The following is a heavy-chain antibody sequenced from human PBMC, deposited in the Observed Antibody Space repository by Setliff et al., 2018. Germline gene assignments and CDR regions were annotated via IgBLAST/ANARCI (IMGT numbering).Heavy chain of an antibody. Sequence: LRLSCVASTSTFSKYAVTWVRQAPGKGLEWVSSIHVSGGSTYYADSVKGRFTISRDNSRNTLYLQMNSLRAEDTAVYYCAKDLWPTCGGDCYRPFDYWGQGTLVTVSS. CDR1: TSTFSKYA. V-gene: IGHV3-23*01. CDR3: AKDLWPTCGGDCYRPFDY. CDR2: IHVSGGST. D-gene: IGHD2-21*02. J-gene: IGHJ4*02.